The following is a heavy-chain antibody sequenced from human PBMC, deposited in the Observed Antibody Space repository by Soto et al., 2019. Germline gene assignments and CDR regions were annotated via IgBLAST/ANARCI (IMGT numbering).Heavy chain of an antibody. D-gene: IGHD5-12*01. CDR1: GGSFSRYY. J-gene: IGHJ5*02. Sequence: KPSETLSLTCDVYGGSFSRYYWNWIRQPPGKGLEWLGEINHSGSTNYNPSLESRVTISLDTSKTQFSLELTSVTAADTGVYYCARGEGRLVGTWFDPWGQGTLVTVSS. V-gene: IGHV4-34*01. CDR2: INHSGST. CDR3: ARGEGRLVGTWFDP.